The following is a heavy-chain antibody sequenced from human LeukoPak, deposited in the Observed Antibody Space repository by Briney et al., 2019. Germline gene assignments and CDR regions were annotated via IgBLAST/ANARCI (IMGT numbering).Heavy chain of an antibody. J-gene: IGHJ5*02. CDR2: TYYRSKWYN. CDR1: GDSVSSKSVT. Sequence: SQTLSLTCAISGDSVSSKSVTWDWIRQSPSRGLEWLGRTYYRSKWYNDYAVSVKRRITINPDTSKNQFSLQLNSVTPEDTAVYYCARVWFGDQMGWFDPWGQGTLVTVSS. CDR3: ARVWFGDQMGWFDP. D-gene: IGHD3-10*01. V-gene: IGHV6-1*01.